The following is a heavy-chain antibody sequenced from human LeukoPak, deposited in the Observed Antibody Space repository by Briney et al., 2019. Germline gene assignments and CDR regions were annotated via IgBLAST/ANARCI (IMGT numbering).Heavy chain of an antibody. J-gene: IGHJ4*02. CDR2: IYYSGST. D-gene: IGHD3-22*01. V-gene: IGHV4-31*03. CDR3: ARYYYDSSGHLSREYYFDY. Sequence: PSETLSLTCTVSGGSISSGGYYWSWIRQHPGKGLEWIGYIYYSGSTYYNPSLKSRVTISVYTSKNQFSLKLSSVTAADTAVYYCARYYYDSSGHLSREYYFDYWGQGTLVTVSS. CDR1: GGSISSGGYY.